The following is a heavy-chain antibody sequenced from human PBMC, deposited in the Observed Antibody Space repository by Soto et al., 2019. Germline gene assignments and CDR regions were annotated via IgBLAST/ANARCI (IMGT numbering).Heavy chain of an antibody. Sequence: SQTLSLTCXISGDSVSSNSAGWNWIRQSPSRGLEWLGRTYYKSKWNNDYALSVKSRITINPDTSKNQFSLHLYSVTPEDTAVYYRTGITWFRGMDVWGQGTPVTVSS. V-gene: IGHV6-1*01. CDR3: TGITWFRGMDV. D-gene: IGHD3-10*01. J-gene: IGHJ6*02. CDR2: TYYKSKWNN. CDR1: GDSVSSNSAG.